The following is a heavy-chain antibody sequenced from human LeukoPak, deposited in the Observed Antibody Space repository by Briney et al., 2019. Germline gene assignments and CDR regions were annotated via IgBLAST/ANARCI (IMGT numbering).Heavy chain of an antibody. CDR3: ARDRSSGWYLRGWFDP. D-gene: IGHD6-19*01. Sequence: PGGSLRLSCAASGFTFSDYYMSWIRQAPGKGLEWVSYISSSGSTIYYADSVKGRFTISRDNAKNSLYLQMNSLRAEDTAVYCCARDRSSGWYLRGWFDPWGQGTLVTVSS. CDR2: ISSSGSTI. J-gene: IGHJ5*02. V-gene: IGHV3-11*04. CDR1: GFTFSDYY.